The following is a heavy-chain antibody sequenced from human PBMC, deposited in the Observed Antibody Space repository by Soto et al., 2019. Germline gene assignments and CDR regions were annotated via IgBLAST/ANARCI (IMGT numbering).Heavy chain of an antibody. CDR3: TRTVEYDAIPYYYADL. CDR2: ISGYNGNT. CDR1: GYTFNTYA. V-gene: IGHV1-18*01. D-gene: IGHD2-21*01. Sequence: QVQLVQSGAEVKKPGASVKVSCKASGYTFNTYAITWVRQAPGQGLEWMGWISGYNGNTNYAQTLQGRGTMTTDTSTSTEYLELRSLRTHDTAVYYCTRTVEYDAIPYYYADLWGQGTLVTVSS. J-gene: IGHJ4*01.